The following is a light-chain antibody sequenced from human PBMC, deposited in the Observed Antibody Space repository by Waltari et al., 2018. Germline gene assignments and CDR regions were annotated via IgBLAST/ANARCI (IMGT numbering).Light chain of an antibody. J-gene: IGLJ3*02. CDR3: ETWDSSLNAAV. V-gene: IGLV1-51*02. CDR2: ENN. CDR1: RLKIGESC. Sequence: FVLTQTHSVFVGPGQKVSISWCGSRLKIGESCVLWYQQLPGTAPKLLIYENNQRPSGIPDRFSGSKSGTSATLGISGLQTGDEADYYCETWDSSLNAAVFGGGTKLTVL.